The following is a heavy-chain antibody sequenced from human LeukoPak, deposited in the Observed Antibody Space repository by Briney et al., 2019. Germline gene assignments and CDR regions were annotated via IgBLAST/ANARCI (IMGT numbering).Heavy chain of an antibody. CDR3: ARVESYYYYYMDV. CDR1: GFTFSSYE. CDR2: ISSSGSTI. Sequence: QPGGSLRLSCAASGFTFSSYEMNWVRQAPGKGLEWVSYISSSGSTIYYADSVKGRFTISRDNAKNSLYLQMNSLRAEDTAVYYCARVESYYYYYMDVWGKGTTVTVSS. J-gene: IGHJ6*03. V-gene: IGHV3-48*03. D-gene: IGHD5-24*01.